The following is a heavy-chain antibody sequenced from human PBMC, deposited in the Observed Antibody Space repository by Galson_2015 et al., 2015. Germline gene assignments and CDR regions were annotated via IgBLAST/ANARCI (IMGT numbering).Heavy chain of an antibody. V-gene: IGHV1-69*13. Sequence: SVKVSCKASGGTFSSYAISWVRQAPGQGLEWMGGIIPIFGTANYAQKFQGRVTITADESTSTAYMELSSLRSEDTAVYYCARMPTGYNVVTPRYYYGMDVWGQGTTVTVSS. CDR2: IIPIFGTA. J-gene: IGHJ6*02. CDR1: GGTFSSYA. CDR3: ARMPTGYNVVTPRYYYGMDV. D-gene: IGHD4-23*01.